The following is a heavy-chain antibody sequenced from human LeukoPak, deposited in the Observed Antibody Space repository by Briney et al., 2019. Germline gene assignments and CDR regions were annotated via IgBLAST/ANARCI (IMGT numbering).Heavy chain of an antibody. CDR1: GGFITTSSYY. Sequence: SETLSLTCTVSGGFITTSSYYWGWIRQPPGKGLEWIGTIYYSGSTYYNPSLKSRVTISIDTSKNQFSLKLSSVTAADTAVYYCARRGGYSGYEQVWGQGTLVTVSS. D-gene: IGHD5-12*01. J-gene: IGHJ4*02. V-gene: IGHV4-39*07. CDR2: IYYSGST. CDR3: ARRGGYSGYEQV.